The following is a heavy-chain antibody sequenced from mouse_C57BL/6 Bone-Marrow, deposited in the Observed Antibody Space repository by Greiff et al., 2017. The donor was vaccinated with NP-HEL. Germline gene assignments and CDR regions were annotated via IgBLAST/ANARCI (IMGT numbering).Heavy chain of an antibody. D-gene: IGHD1-1*01. CDR3: TTGGSSPYAMDY. Sequence: VQLQQSGAELVRPGASVKLSCTVSGFNIKDDYMHWVKQRPEQGLEWLGWIDPENGDTEYASKFQGKATITADTASNTAYLPLSSLTSEDTAVYYCTTGGSSPYAMDYWGQGTSVTVSS. CDR2: IDPENGDT. V-gene: IGHV14-4*01. CDR1: GFNIKDDY. J-gene: IGHJ4*01.